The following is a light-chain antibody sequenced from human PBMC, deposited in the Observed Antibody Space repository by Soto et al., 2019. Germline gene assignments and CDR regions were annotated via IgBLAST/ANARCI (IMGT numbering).Light chain of an antibody. CDR2: AAS. CDR3: QQYSSYWT. Sequence: DIQMTQSPSTLSGSVGDRVTITCRASQTISSWLAWYQQKPGKAPKLLIYAASSLQSGVPSRFSGSGSGTEFTLTISSLPPDDFATYYCQQYSSYWTFGQGTKVDIK. J-gene: IGKJ1*01. V-gene: IGKV1-5*01. CDR1: QTISSW.